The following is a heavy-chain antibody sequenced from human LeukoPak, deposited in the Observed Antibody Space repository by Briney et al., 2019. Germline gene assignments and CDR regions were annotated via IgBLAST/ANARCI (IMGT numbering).Heavy chain of an antibody. CDR1: GGSISSGDYY. V-gene: IGHV4-30-4*08. CDR2: IYYSGST. Sequence: SQTLSLTCTVSGGSISSGDYYWSWIRQPPGKGLEWIGYIYYSGSTYYNPSLKSRVTISVDTSKNQFSLKLSSVTAADTAVYCCARYYDFWSGYKYYFDYWGQGTLVTVSS. CDR3: ARYYDFWSGYKYYFDY. D-gene: IGHD3-3*01. J-gene: IGHJ4*02.